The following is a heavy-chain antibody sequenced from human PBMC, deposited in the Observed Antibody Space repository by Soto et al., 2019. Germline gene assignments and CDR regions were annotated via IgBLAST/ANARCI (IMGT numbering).Heavy chain of an antibody. CDR3: ARLYYDFWSGEPYYEYGMEV. Sequence: SETLSLICRGYCVSFSASYWTLLPQPPGKGLEGIGVINHSGSTKYNPSLTSRVTISVDTSKNQFSLKLSSPTAADTAVYSSARLYYDFWSGEPYYEYGMEVWGEETRVT. CDR1: CVSFSASY. D-gene: IGHD3-3*01. CDR2: INHSGST. J-gene: IGHJ6*01. V-gene: IGHV4-34*01.